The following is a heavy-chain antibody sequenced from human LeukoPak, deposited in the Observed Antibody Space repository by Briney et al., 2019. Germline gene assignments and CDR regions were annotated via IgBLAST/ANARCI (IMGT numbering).Heavy chain of an antibody. V-gene: IGHV3-74*01. Sequence: GGSLRLSCAASGFTFSSYWMHWVRQAPGKGLVWVSHINSDGSITSYADSVKGRFTISRDNAKNTLYLQMNSLRAEDTAVYYCARDAVDTANAVWGQGTTVTDSS. CDR1: GFTFSSYW. CDR2: INSDGSIT. D-gene: IGHD5-18*01. J-gene: IGHJ6*02. CDR3: ARDAVDTANAV.